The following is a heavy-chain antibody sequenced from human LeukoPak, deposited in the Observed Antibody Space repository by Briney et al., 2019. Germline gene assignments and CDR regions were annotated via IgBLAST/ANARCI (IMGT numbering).Heavy chain of an antibody. CDR2: IYYSGST. Sequence: SETLSLTCTVSGGSISSSSYYWGWIRQPPGKGLEWIGSIYYSGSTYYNPSLKSRVTISVDTSKSQFSLKLSSVTAADTAVYYCYLSSSPKNWFDPWGQGTLVTVSS. CDR3: YLSSSPKNWFDP. V-gene: IGHV4-39*01. D-gene: IGHD6-13*01. CDR1: GGSISSSSYY. J-gene: IGHJ5*02.